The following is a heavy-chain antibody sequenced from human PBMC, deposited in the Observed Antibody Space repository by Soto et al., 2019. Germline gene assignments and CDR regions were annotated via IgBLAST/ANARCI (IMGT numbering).Heavy chain of an antibody. CDR2: IYYSGST. V-gene: IGHV4-59*08. Sequence: SETLSLTCTVSGGSISSYYWSWIRQPPGKGLEWIGYIYYSGSTNYNPSLKSRVTISVDTSKNQFSLKLSSVTAADTAVYYCARHANGYPWVRAFDIWGQGTMVTVS. J-gene: IGHJ3*02. CDR3: ARHANGYPWVRAFDI. D-gene: IGHD2-8*01. CDR1: GGSISSYY.